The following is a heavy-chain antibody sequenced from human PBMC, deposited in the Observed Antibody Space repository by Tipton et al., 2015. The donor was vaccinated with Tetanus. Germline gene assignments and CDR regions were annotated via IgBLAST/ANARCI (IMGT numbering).Heavy chain of an antibody. CDR3: ARHSSSRDDYYYYGLDV. D-gene: IGHD2-2*01. CDR2: VSYSGTT. V-gene: IGHV4-39*01. CDR1: GGSISSSPYY. J-gene: IGHJ6*02. Sequence: TLSLTCTVSGGSISSSPYYWDWIRQPPGKGLEWIGSVSYSGTTNYTPSLKSRITISRDTSKNQFSLMLRSVTAADTAMYYCARHSSSRDDYYYYGLDVWGQGTTVTVSS.